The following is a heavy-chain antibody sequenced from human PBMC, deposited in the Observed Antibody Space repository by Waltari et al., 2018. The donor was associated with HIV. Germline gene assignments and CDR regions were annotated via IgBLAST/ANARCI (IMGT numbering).Heavy chain of an antibody. D-gene: IGHD3-22*01. Sequence: EVQLVESGGGLIQPGGSLRLSCAASGFIVSSNYMSWVRQAPGKGLEWVSVIYSGGSTYYADSVKGRFTISRDNSKNTLYLQMNSLRAEDTAVYYCARGYDSSGYGYYGMDVWGQGTTVTVSS. J-gene: IGHJ6*02. CDR2: IYSGGST. CDR1: GFIVSSNY. V-gene: IGHV3-53*01. CDR3: ARGYDSSGYGYYGMDV.